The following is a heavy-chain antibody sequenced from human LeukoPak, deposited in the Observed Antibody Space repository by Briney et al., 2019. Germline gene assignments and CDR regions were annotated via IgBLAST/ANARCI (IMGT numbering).Heavy chain of an antibody. CDR2: ISYDGSNK. D-gene: IGHD3-3*01. CDR3: AKDHSRSGYYPY. Sequence: GGSLRLSCAASGYTFSSYGMHWVRQAPGKGLEWVAVISYDGSNKYYADSVKGRFTISRDNSKNTLYLQMNSLRAEDTAVYYCAKDHSRSGYYPYWGQGTLVTVSS. CDR1: GYTFSSYG. V-gene: IGHV3-30*18. J-gene: IGHJ4*02.